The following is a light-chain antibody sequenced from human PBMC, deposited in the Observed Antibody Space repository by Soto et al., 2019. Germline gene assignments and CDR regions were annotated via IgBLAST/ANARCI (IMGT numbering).Light chain of an antibody. CDR1: SSDIGAYDY. Sequence: QSALTQPASLSGSPGQSITISCTGTSSDIGAYDYVSWFQQHPGKAPKLMISEVNNRPSGVSNRFSGSKSGNTAYLTISGLQVEDEAEYFCFSFKTTSTHVFGTGTKATLL. CDR2: EVN. V-gene: IGLV2-14*01. CDR3: FSFKTTSTHV. J-gene: IGLJ1*01.